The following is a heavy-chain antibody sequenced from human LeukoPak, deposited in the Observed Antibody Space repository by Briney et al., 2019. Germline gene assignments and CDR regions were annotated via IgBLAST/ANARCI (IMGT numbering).Heavy chain of an antibody. CDR3: ARSPYYDILTGSRGTFDY. Sequence: SGPTLVKPTQTLTLTCTFSGFSFSTSGVGVGWIRQPPGKALEWLAVIYWDEDKRYRPSLKSRLTITKDTPKNQVVLTMTNMDPVDTATYYCARSPYYDILTGSRGTFDYWGRGILVTVSS. V-gene: IGHV2-5*02. D-gene: IGHD3-9*01. J-gene: IGHJ4*02. CDR1: GFSFSTSGVG. CDR2: IYWDEDK.